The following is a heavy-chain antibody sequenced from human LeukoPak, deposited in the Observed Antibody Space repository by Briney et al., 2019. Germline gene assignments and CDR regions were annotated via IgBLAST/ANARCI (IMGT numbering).Heavy chain of an antibody. Sequence: SETLSLTCTVSGGSISSYYWSWIRQPPGKGLEWIGYIYYSGSTNYNPSLKSRVTISVDTSKNQFSLKLSSVTAADTAVYYCARDRYSSSWYGSGYYYYAMDVWGQGTTVTVSS. CDR3: ARDRYSSSWYGSGYYYYAMDV. CDR1: GGSISSYY. CDR2: IYYSGST. J-gene: IGHJ6*02. D-gene: IGHD6-13*01. V-gene: IGHV4-59*01.